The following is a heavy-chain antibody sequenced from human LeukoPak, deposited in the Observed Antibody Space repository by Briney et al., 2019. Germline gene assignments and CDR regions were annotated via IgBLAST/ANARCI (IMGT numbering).Heavy chain of an antibody. D-gene: IGHD4/OR15-4a*01. CDR1: GGTFSGYA. Sequence: SVKVSCKASGGTFSGYAVIWVRQAPGQGLEWMRGTVPLKYAQKFQGRVTFTTDESTSTAFMELSSLTSEDTAVYFCARAPYGVYSGDFYAYYMDVWGKGTTVIVSS. V-gene: IGHV1-69*05. CDR2: TVPL. CDR3: ARAPYGVYSGDFYAYYMDV. J-gene: IGHJ6*03.